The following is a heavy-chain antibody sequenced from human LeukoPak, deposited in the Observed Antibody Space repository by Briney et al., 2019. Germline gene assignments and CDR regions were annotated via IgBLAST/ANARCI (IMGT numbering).Heavy chain of an antibody. D-gene: IGHD3-10*01. CDR2: ISDSGSDI. V-gene: IGHV3-11*04. J-gene: IGHJ4*02. Sequence: GGSLGLSCAASGFTFSDYYMNWMRQAPGKGLEWVSYISDSGSDIYYADSVKGRFTISRDNAKNSLYLQMSSLRAEDTAVYYCASRSRPGITMVRGVSPFDYWGQGTLVTVSS. CDR3: ASRSRPGITMVRGVSPFDY. CDR1: GFTFSDYY.